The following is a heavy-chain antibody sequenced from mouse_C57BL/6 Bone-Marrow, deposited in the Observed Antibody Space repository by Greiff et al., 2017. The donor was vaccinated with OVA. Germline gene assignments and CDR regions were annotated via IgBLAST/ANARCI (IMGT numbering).Heavy chain of an antibody. V-gene: IGHV1-9*01. J-gene: IGHJ4*01. Sequence: QFQLQPSVAALMQPGASVKLSCQATGSPFTGSWLLWVKQRPCHCLSWIGEILPGSGSTNYNEKFKGKATFTADTSSNTAYMQLSSLTTEDSAIYYCARSPTDDWGQGTSVTVSS. CDR1: GSPFTGSW. CDR3: ARSPTDD. CDR2: ILPGSGST.